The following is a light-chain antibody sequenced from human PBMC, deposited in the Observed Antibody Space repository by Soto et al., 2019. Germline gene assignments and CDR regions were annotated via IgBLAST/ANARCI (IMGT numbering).Light chain of an antibody. CDR3: QQYNSYSS. V-gene: IGKV1-6*01. Sequence: AIQMTQSPSSLSASVGDRVTITCRASQGIRNDLGWYQQKPGKAPNLLIYAASRLQSGVSSRFSGSGSGTDFTLTISSLQPEDFATYYCQQYNSYSSFGGGTRLEIK. CDR1: QGIRND. CDR2: AAS. J-gene: IGKJ5*01.